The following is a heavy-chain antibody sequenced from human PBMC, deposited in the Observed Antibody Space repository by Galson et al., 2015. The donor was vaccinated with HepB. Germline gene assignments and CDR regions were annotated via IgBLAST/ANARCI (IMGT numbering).Heavy chain of an antibody. Sequence: SLRLSCAASGFTFSSYGMHWVRQAPGKGLEWVAVISYDGSNKYYADSVKGRFTISRDNSKNTLYLQMNSLRAEDTAVYYCAKELRDYHWSGYSAGGDYWGQGTLVTVSS. CDR1: GFTFSSYG. J-gene: IGHJ4*02. CDR2: ISYDGSNK. V-gene: IGHV3-30*18. D-gene: IGHD3-3*01. CDR3: AKELRDYHWSGYSAGGDY.